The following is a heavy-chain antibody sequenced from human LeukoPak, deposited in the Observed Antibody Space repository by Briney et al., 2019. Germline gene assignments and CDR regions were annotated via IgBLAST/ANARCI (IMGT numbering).Heavy chain of an antibody. CDR3: ARGGYFDSSGYPSPLDS. CDR2: INHSGST. D-gene: IGHD3-22*01. Sequence: SETLSLTCAVYGGSFGGYYWTWIRQPPGKGPEWIGEINHSGSTNYNPSLKRRVFMSVDTAKNQFSLKLNSVSAADTAMYYCARGGYFDSSGYPSPLDSWGQGTLVTVSS. CDR1: GGSFGGYY. V-gene: IGHV4-34*01. J-gene: IGHJ4*02.